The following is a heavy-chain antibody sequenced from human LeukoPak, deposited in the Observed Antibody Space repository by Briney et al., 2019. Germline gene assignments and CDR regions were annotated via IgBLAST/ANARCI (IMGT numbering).Heavy chain of an antibody. CDR1: GFTFSSYW. CDR2: ISSTSRYI. D-gene: IGHD3-10*01. Sequence: PGGSLRLSCAASGFTFSSYWMSWVRQAPGKGLEWVSSISSTSRYIYYADSVKGRFTISRDNAKNSLDLQMNSLRAEDTALYYCARDRRSSGDVVDAFDIWGQGTMVTVSS. J-gene: IGHJ3*02. CDR3: ARDRRSSGDVVDAFDI. V-gene: IGHV3-21*01.